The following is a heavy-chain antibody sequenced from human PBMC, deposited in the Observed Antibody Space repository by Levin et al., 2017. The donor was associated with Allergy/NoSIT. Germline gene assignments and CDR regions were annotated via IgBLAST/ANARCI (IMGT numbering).Heavy chain of an antibody. CDR3: TRHNKIIGYTKFDY. D-gene: IGHD5-24*01. CDR1: GFTFSGSA. V-gene: IGHV3-73*01. J-gene: IGHJ4*02. CDR2: IRSKVNNYTT. Sequence: GGSLRLSCAASGFTFSGSAMHWVRQAPGKGLEWVGRIRSKVNNYTTAYAASVKGRFTISRDDSKNTAFLQMSSLKTEDTAVYYCTRHNKIIGYTKFDYWGQGTLVTVS.